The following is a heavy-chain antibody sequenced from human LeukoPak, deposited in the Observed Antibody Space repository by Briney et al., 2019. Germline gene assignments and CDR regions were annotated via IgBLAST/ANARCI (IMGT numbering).Heavy chain of an antibody. D-gene: IGHD3-10*01. Sequence: GGSLRLSCAASGFTVSNNYMNGVGQAPGKGLEGVGVIYSGGSTYYADSVKARFTISRDNPKNTLYIQMNTLRAEDTAVYYCARETTYGPFDPWGQGTLVIVSS. CDR3: ARETTYGPFDP. V-gene: IGHV3-66*01. CDR1: GFTVSNNY. J-gene: IGHJ5*02. CDR2: IYSGGST.